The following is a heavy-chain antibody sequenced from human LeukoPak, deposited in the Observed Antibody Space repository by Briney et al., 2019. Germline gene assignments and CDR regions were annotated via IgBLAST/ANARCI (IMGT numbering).Heavy chain of an antibody. V-gene: IGHV3-23*01. CDR2: ITGGGT. D-gene: IGHD1-26*01. CDR1: GFSFSTYA. Sequence: GGSLSLSCAASGFSFSTYAMSWVRQAPGKGLEWVSTITGGGTYYADSVRGRFTISRDNSKNTLFLQMNSLRAEDTAVYSCAKDLSGRSYSYYYMDVWGRGTTVTVSS. J-gene: IGHJ6*03. CDR3: AKDLSGRSYSYYYMDV.